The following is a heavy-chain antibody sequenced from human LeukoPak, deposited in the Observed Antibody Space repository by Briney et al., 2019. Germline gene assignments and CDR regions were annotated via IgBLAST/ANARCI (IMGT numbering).Heavy chain of an antibody. J-gene: IGHJ4*02. Sequence: SSETLSLTCTVSGVSISSYYWSWIRQPPGKGLEWLGYIYYSGSTNYNPSLKSRVTISVDTSKNQFSLKLSSVTAADTAVYYCARSGSSWYPWSLDYWGQGTLVTVSS. CDR3: ARSGSSWYPWSLDY. V-gene: IGHV4-59*01. CDR1: GVSISSYY. CDR2: IYYSGST. D-gene: IGHD6-13*01.